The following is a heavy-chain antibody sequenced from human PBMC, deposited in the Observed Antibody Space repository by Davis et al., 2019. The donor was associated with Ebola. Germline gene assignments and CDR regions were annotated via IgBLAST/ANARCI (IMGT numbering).Heavy chain of an antibody. Sequence: GESLKISCAASGFTFSSYAMSWVRQAPGKGLEWVSAISASANTIYYADSVRGRFTISRDNTKNSLYLQMNTLRAEDTAVYYCATKQGDYWGQGTLVTVSS. J-gene: IGHJ4*02. V-gene: IGHV3-23*01. CDR2: ISASANTI. CDR3: ATKQGDY. CDR1: GFTFSSYA.